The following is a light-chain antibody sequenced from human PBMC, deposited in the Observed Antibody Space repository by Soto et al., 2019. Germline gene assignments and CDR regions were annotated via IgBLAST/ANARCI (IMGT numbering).Light chain of an antibody. V-gene: IGKV1-33*01. J-gene: IGKJ5*01. CDR3: QQYYDLPLT. CDR2: DVS. Sequence: DIQMTQSPSSLSASVGDRVTITCQASQDISNYLNWYHQKPGKAPKLLIYDVSTLEAGVPSRFSGSGSGTDFTFTISSLQPEDIGTYYCQQYYDLPLTFGQGTRLGIK. CDR1: QDISNY.